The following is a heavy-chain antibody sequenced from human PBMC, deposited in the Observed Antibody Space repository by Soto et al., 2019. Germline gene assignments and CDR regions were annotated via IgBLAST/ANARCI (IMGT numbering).Heavy chain of an antibody. D-gene: IGHD2-2*01. V-gene: IGHV1-69*01. CDR1: GDIFSRFT. CDR2: VIPIFGTT. J-gene: IGHJ6*02. Sequence: QVQLVQSGAAVKKPGSSVKVSCKASGDIFSRFTISWVRQAPGQGLEWMGGVIPIFGTTNNAQKFQGRVTITGDDSTETGYMELSSPGSYDSAVDYFASHSTTTDYYYYGMDVWGQGTKVTVSS. CDR3: ASHSTTTDYYYYGMDV.